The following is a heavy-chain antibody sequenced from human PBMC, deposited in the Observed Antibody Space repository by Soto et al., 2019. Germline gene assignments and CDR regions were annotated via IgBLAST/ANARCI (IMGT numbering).Heavy chain of an antibody. Sequence: QEQLVESGGGVVRPGKSLRLSCEASGFNFTYNAMHWVRQAPGKGLEWVALISFNGRKKFYARSVKGRFTISRDNSKNTLYLQINNLRPGDTAVYYCARDWLRRDDILTPSWNFNLWGQGTLVTAS. V-gene: IGHV3-30*04. CDR3: ARDWLRRDDILTPSWNFNL. CDR2: ISFNGRKK. D-gene: IGHD3-9*01. CDR1: GFNFTYNA. J-gene: IGHJ2*01.